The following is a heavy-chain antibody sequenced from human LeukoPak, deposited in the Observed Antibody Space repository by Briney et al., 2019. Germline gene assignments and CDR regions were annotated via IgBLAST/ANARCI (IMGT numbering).Heavy chain of an antibody. Sequence: PSETLYLTXAVYGGSFSGYYWSWIRQPPGKGLEWIGEINHSGSTNYNPSLKSRVTISVDTSKNQFSLKLSSVTAADTAVYYCARQSGYYDSKDYYYYYYMDVWGKGTTVTVSS. CDR2: INHSGST. J-gene: IGHJ6*03. V-gene: IGHV4-34*01. D-gene: IGHD3-22*01. CDR1: GGSFSGYY. CDR3: ARQSGYYDSKDYYYYYYMDV.